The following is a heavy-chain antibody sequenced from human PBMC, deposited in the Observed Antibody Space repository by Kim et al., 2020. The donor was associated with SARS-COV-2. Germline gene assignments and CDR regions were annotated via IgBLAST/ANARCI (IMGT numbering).Heavy chain of an antibody. CDR3: AKDVAVYYYDSSGYPDAFDI. CDR1: GFTFSSYA. J-gene: IGHJ3*02. Sequence: GGSLRLSCAASGFTFSSYAMSWVRQAPGKGLEWVSAISGSGGSTYYADSVKGRFTISRDNSKNTLYLQMNSLRAEDTAVYYCAKDVAVYYYDSSGYPDAFDIWGQGTMVTVSS. CDR2: ISGSGGST. D-gene: IGHD3-22*01. V-gene: IGHV3-23*01.